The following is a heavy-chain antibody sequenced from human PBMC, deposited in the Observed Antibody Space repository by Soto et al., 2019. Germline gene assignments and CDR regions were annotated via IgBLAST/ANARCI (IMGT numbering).Heavy chain of an antibody. CDR1: GSSVSNSNW. CDR2: IYHTGDT. Sequence: QVQLQESGPGLVKPSGTLSLTCVVSGSSVSNSNWWTWVRQPPGKGLEWIGEIYHTGDTNYNPSLVSRVTLSIDKSRNQFSLRLGSVTAADTAVYCCARNGIYYYYMAVWGRGTTVTVSS. J-gene: IGHJ6*03. D-gene: IGHD1-1*01. V-gene: IGHV4-4*01. CDR3: ARNGIYYYYMAV.